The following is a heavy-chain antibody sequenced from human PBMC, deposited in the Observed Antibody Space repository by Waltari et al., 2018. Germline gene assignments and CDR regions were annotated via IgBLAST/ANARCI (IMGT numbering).Heavy chain of an antibody. V-gene: IGHV4-34*01. CDR1: GGSFSGYY. CDR2: INHSGST. Sequence: QVQLQQWGAGLLKPSETLSLTCAVYGGSFSGYYWSWIRQPPGKGLEWIGEINHSGSTNNYPALKSRVTISVDTSKNQFSLKLSSVTAADTSVYYCARAPSMVRPPSDYWCQGTLVTVSS. J-gene: IGHJ4*02. D-gene: IGHD3-10*01. CDR3: ARAPSMVRPPSDY.